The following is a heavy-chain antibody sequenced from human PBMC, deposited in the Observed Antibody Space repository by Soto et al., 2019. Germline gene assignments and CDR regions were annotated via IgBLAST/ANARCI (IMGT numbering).Heavy chain of an antibody. CDR1: GFTFGDYA. CDR2: IRSKAYGGTT. J-gene: IGHJ6*02. D-gene: IGHD6-19*01. CDR3: TRAESSGWYFHYYYYGMDV. V-gene: IGHV3-49*03. Sequence: LRLSCTASGFTFGDYAMSWFRQAPGKGLEWVGFIRSKAYGGTTEYAASVKGRFTISRDDSKSIAYLQMNSLKTEDTAVYYCTRAESSGWYFHYYYYGMDVWGQGTTVTVSS.